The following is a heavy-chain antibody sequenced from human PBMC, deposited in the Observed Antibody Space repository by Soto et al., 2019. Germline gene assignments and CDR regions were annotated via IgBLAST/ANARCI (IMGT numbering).Heavy chain of an antibody. CDR3: AKDRAVATNRFDL. J-gene: IGHJ5*02. Sequence: EVQLVESGGGLVQSGGSLRLSCAASGFSFSNYWMHWVRQAPGKGLVWVSRINIDGSGTTYADSVKGRFTISRDNAKNTLYLQMNSLRAEDTAVYFCAKDRAVATNRFDLWGQGTLVTVSS. V-gene: IGHV3-74*01. CDR2: INIDGSGT. D-gene: IGHD5-12*01. CDR1: GFSFSNYW.